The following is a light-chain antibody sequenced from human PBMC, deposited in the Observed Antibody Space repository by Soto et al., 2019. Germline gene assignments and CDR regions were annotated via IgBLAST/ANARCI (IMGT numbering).Light chain of an antibody. Sequence: EIVMTQSLATLSVSPGERATLSCRASQSVSSNLAGYQQKPGQAPRLLIYGASTRATGIPARFSGSGSGTEFPLTISTLQSEDFAVYSCQQYNNWPRTFGQGTKV. CDR2: GAS. CDR1: QSVSSN. V-gene: IGKV3-15*01. CDR3: QQYNNWPRT. J-gene: IGKJ1*01.